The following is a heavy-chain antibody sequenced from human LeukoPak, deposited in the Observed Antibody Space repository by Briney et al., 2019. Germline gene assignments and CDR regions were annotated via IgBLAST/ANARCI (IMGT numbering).Heavy chain of an antibody. CDR2: IYYSGST. Sequence: PSETLSLTCTVSSGSVNSYYWSWIRQPPGKGLEWIGYIYYSGSTNYNPSLKSRVTISVDTSKNQFSLKLGSVTAADTAVYYCARVPAAPRLYMDVWGQGTTVIVSS. V-gene: IGHV4-59*02. D-gene: IGHD2-2*01. CDR3: ARVPAAPRLYMDV. J-gene: IGHJ6*02. CDR1: SGSVNSYY.